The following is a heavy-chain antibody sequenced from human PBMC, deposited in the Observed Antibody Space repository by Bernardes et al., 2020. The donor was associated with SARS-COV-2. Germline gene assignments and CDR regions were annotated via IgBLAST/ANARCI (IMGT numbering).Heavy chain of an antibody. V-gene: IGHV3-30*18. CDR3: AKPIAIFKALAGVDY. Sequence: GGSLRLSCAASGFTFSNYAMHWVRQAPGKGLEWVALISYDGSNKNYADSVKGRFTISRDNSKNTVYLQMNSLRDEDAAVYYCAKPIAIFKALAGVDYWGQGTLVTVSS. D-gene: IGHD1-1*01. J-gene: IGHJ4*02. CDR2: ISYDGSNK. CDR1: GFTFSNYA.